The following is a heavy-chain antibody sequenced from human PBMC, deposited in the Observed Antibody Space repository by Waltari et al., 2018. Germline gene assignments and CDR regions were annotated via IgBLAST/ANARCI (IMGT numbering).Heavy chain of an antibody. Sequence: QVQLQESGPGLVKTSETLSLTCAVSGYSTSSGYYWGWLRQPPGKGLEWIGSIYHSGSTYYNPSLKSRVTISVDTSKNQFSQKLSSVTAADTAVYYCARAASGRYFDFWGQGTLVTVSS. CDR1: GYSTSSGYY. CDR3: ARAASGRYFDF. J-gene: IGHJ4*02. V-gene: IGHV4-38-2*01. CDR2: IYHSGST. D-gene: IGHD2-15*01.